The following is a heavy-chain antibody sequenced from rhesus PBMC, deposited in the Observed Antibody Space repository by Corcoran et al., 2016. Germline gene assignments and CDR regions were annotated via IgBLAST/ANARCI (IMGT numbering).Heavy chain of an antibody. CDR3: TRAPSGWGAAY. CDR1: GASFTSDW. J-gene: IGHJ4*01. CDR2: INGVSGTA. D-gene: IGHD2-21*01. Sequence: QVQLQESCPGLVKPSETLSLPCTVSGASFTSDWWSWIRQSPGKGLEWLGGINGVSGTANYPPSFKSRITISKDASKNRFSLNLNSVTAADTAMYYCTRAPSGWGAAYWGQGVLVTVSS. V-gene: IGHV4-80*01.